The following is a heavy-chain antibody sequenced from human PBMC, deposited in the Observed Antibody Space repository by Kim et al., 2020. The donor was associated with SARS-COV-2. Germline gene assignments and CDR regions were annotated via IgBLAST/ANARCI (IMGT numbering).Heavy chain of an antibody. Sequence: GGSLRLSCAASGFTFSDYYMSWIRQAPGKGLEWVSYISSSGSNIYYADSVKGRFTISRDNAKNSLYLQMNSLRAEDTAVYYCASGVGLVAVKTYYFDYWGQGTLVTVSS. J-gene: IGHJ4*02. CDR1: GFTFSDYY. D-gene: IGHD2-15*01. CDR2: ISSSGSNI. V-gene: IGHV3-11*01. CDR3: ASGVGLVAVKTYYFDY.